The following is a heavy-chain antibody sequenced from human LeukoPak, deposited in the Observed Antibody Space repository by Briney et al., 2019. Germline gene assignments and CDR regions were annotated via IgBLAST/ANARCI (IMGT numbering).Heavy chain of an antibody. D-gene: IGHD3-22*01. CDR1: GGTFSSYA. Sequence: GASVKVSCKASGGTFSSYAISWVRQAPGQGLEWMGWISAYNGNTNYAQKLQGRVTMTTDTSTSTAYMELRSLRSDDTAVYYCARDRPYYYDSSGSFFDYWGQGTLVTVSS. J-gene: IGHJ4*02. CDR3: ARDRPYYYDSSGSFFDY. CDR2: ISAYNGNT. V-gene: IGHV1-18*01.